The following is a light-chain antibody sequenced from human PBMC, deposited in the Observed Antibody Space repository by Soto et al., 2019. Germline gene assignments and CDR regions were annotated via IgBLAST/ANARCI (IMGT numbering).Light chain of an antibody. J-gene: IGKJ4*01. Sequence: IQLTQSPSSLSASVGDRVTITCRASQDIAIYLAWYQQKPGEAPKLLTYAASTLYGGVPSRFSGSGSGTDFALTITSLQADDFAPYYCQPLRMYPSTFGGGTKVDI. CDR2: AAS. CDR1: QDIAIY. V-gene: IGKV1-9*01. CDR3: QPLRMYPST.